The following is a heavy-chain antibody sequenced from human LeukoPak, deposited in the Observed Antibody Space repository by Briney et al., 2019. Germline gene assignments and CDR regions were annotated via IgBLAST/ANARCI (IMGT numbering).Heavy chain of an antibody. CDR1: GGTFSSYT. CDR3: ARELFSDGSGSYYNWLLDY. Sequence: ASVKVSCKASGGTFSSYTISWVRQAPGQGLEWMGRIIPIFGIANYAQKFQGRVTITADKSTSTAYMELSSLRSEDTAVYYCARELFSDGSGSYYNWLLDYWGQGTLVTVSS. J-gene: IGHJ4*02. CDR2: IIPIFGIA. V-gene: IGHV1-69*04. D-gene: IGHD3-10*01.